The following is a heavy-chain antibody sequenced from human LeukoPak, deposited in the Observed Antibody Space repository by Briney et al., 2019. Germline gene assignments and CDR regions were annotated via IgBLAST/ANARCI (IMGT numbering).Heavy chain of an antibody. V-gene: IGHV3-30*18. D-gene: IGHD3-10*01. J-gene: IGHJ4*02. CDR1: GFSFSSYG. Sequence: AGSLRLSCAASGFSFSSYGMHWVRQGPGKGLDWVALISYDGFYKYYADSVKGRFTISSDNSKNTLYLQMNSLTPEDTGVYYCAKDLISMVRGSPTDSWGQGTLVTVSS. CDR3: AKDLISMVRGSPTDS. CDR2: ISYDGFYK.